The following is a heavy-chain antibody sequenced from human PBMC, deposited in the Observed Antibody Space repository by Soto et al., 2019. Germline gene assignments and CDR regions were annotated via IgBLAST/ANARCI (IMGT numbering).Heavy chain of an antibody. CDR2: ISGSGGST. J-gene: IGHJ3*02. Sequence: EVQLLESGGGLVQPGGSLRLSCAASGFTFSSYAMSWVRQAPGKGLEWVSAISGSGGSTYYADSVKGRFTISRDNSKNTLYLQMNSLRAEDTAVYYCAKDIMMTTMTTISHAFDIWGQGTMVTVSS. CDR1: GFTFSSYA. D-gene: IGHD4-17*01. V-gene: IGHV3-23*01. CDR3: AKDIMMTTMTTISHAFDI.